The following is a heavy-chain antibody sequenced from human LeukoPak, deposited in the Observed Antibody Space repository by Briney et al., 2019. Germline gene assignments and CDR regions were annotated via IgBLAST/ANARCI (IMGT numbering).Heavy chain of an antibody. V-gene: IGHV3-11*01. CDR1: GFTFSDYY. Sequence: GGSLRLSCAASGFTFSDYYMSWIRQAPGKGLEWVSYISSSGTIIYYADSVKGRFTISRDNAKNSLYLQMNSLRAEDTAVYYCARATDGYSVYGPGYWGQGTLVTVSS. D-gene: IGHD5/OR15-5a*01. J-gene: IGHJ4*02. CDR2: ISSSGTII. CDR3: ARATDGYSVYGPGY.